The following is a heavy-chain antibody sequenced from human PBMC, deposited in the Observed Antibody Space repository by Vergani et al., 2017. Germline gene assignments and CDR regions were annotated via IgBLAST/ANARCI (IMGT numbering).Heavy chain of an antibody. CDR2: IIPNSGGT. Sequence: QVQLVQSGAEVRTPGASVKVSCKALGYTLIDYYIHWVRQAPGQGLQWMGWIIPNSGGTNYAQKFQGRVTMTRDTSISTAYMELSRLRSDDTAIYYCARGIVSAALWGRGTLVIVSS. V-gene: IGHV1-2*02. J-gene: IGHJ2*01. CDR3: ARGIVSAAL. CDR1: GYTLIDYY. D-gene: IGHD2/OR15-2a*01.